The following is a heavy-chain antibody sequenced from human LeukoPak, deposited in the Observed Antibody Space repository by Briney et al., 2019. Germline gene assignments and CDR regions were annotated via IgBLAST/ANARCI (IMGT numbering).Heavy chain of an antibody. V-gene: IGHV1-69*13. CDR2: IIPIFGTA. CDR1: GGTFSSYA. J-gene: IGHJ1*01. Sequence: ASVKVSCKASGGTFSSYAISWVRQAPGQGLEWMGGIIPIFGTANYAQKFQGRVTITADESTSTAHMELSSLRSEDTAVYYCATKGGCGGDCYSSGYFQHWGQGTLVTVSS. D-gene: IGHD2-21*02. CDR3: ATKGGCGGDCYSSGYFQH.